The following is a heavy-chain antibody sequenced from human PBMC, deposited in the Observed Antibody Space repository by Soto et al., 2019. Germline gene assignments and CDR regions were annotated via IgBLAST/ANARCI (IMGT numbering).Heavy chain of an antibody. CDR2: IIPIFGTA. CDR3: AIGWGYDINDYYYAY. J-gene: IGHJ4*02. V-gene: IGHV1-69*01. Sequence: QVQLVQSGAEVRQPGSSVKVSCKASGGTVSRHAISWVRQAPGHGLEWMGGIIPIFGTANHAQKFQGRVTIIADESTSTVDMELSSLRSDDTAMYYCAIGWGYDINDYYYAYWGQGTLVIVSS. D-gene: IGHD3-22*01. CDR1: GGTVSRHA.